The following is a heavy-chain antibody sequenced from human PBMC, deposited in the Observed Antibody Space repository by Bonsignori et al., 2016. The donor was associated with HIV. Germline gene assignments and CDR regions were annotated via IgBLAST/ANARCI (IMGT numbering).Heavy chain of an antibody. Sequence: WVRQAPGQGLEWMGWINPHSGGTNYAHKLQGRVTMTRDTSISTAYMELRGLTSDDTAVYYCGTSADPLMAAAGTWNFWGQGTLVTVSS. D-gene: IGHD6-13*01. CDR2: INPHSGGT. V-gene: IGHV1-2*02. J-gene: IGHJ4*02. CDR3: GTSADPLMAAAGTWNF.